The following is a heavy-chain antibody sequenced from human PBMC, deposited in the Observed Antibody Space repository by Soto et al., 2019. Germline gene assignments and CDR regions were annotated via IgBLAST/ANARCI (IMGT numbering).Heavy chain of an antibody. Sequence: SETLSLTCTVSGGSISSYYWSWIRQPPGKGLEWIGYIYYSGITNYNPSLKSRVTISVDTSKNQFSLKLRSVTAADTALYYCARFSGSYYYAMDVWGQGSRVTVSS. V-gene: IGHV4-59*01. J-gene: IGHJ6*02. CDR1: GGSISSYY. CDR2: IYYSGIT. CDR3: ARFSGSYYYAMDV. D-gene: IGHD6-19*01.